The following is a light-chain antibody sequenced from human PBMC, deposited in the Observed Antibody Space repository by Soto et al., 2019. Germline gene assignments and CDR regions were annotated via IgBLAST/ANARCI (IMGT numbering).Light chain of an antibody. CDR1: QIIYNW. CDR2: GAS. CDR3: QQYNSYST. J-gene: IGKJ1*01. V-gene: IGKV1-5*01. Sequence: DIQMTQSPPTLSASVGDRVTITCRASQIIYNWLAWYQQKPGKAPKLLISGASTLESGVPSRFSGSGSGTEFTLTISSLQPDDFATYYCQQYNSYSTFGQGTKVDIK.